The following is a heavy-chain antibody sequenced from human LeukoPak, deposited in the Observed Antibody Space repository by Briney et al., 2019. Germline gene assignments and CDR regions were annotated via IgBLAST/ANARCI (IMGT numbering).Heavy chain of an antibody. CDR2: IYHSGST. CDR3: ARDPFDYGGKDVRYFDL. Sequence: SETLSLTCAVYGGSFSGYYWSWIRQPPGKGLEWIGSIYHSGSTYYNPSLKSRVTISVDTSKNQFSLKLSSVTAADTAVYYCARDPFDYGGKDVRYFDLWGRGTLVTVSS. CDR1: GGSFSGYY. D-gene: IGHD4-23*01. J-gene: IGHJ2*01. V-gene: IGHV4-34*01.